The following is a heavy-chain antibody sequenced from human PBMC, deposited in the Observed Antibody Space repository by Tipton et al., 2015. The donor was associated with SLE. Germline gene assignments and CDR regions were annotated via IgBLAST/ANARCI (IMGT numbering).Heavy chain of an antibody. V-gene: IGHV3-30*04. Sequence: RSLRLSCAASGLTFSSFAMHWVRQAPGKGLEWVAVISYDGSNKNYADSVKGRFTISRDNSKNTLYLQMNSLRAEDTAMYYCARSLAYSDYWGQGTLVTVSS. CDR2: ISYDGSNK. CDR3: ARSLAYSDY. D-gene: IGHD1-26*01. CDR1: GLTFSSFA. J-gene: IGHJ4*02.